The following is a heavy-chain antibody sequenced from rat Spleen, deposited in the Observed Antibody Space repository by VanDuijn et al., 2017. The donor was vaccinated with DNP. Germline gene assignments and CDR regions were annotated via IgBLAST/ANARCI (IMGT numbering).Heavy chain of an antibody. CDR2: ISYEGSST. Sequence: EVQLVESGGGLVQPGRSLKLSCVASGFTFSDYYMAWVRQAPKKGLEWVAAISYEGSSTYYGDSVKGRFTISRDNAKSTLYLQMNSLRSEDTATYYCARHITTAYYFDYWGQGVMVTVSS. J-gene: IGHJ2*01. D-gene: IGHD1-1*01. CDR3: ARHITTAYYFDY. CDR1: GFTFSDYY. V-gene: IGHV5-22*01.